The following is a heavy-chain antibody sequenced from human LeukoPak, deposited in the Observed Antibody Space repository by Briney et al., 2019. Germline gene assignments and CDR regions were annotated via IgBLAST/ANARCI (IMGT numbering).Heavy chain of an antibody. CDR1: GFTLSSYG. CDR3: ATSGSSYYFDY. Sequence: EPGGSLRLSCAASGFTLSSYGMHWVRQAPGKGLEWVAVISYDGSNKYYADSVKGRFTISRDNSKNTLYLQMNSLRAEDTAVYYCATSGSSYYFDYWGQGTLVTVSS. J-gene: IGHJ4*02. D-gene: IGHD1-26*01. V-gene: IGHV3-30*03. CDR2: ISYDGSNK.